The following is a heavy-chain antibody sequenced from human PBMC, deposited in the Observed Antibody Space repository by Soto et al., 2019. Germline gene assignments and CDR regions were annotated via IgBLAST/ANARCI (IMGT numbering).Heavy chain of an antibody. Sequence: VGSLRLSCAASGFTFSSYSMNWVGQAPGKGLEWVSSISSSSGHIHYADSLKGRFTISRDNAKNSLYLQMNSLRAEDTAVYYCTRHWLATREFDYWGQGTLVTVSS. CDR1: GFTFSSYS. J-gene: IGHJ4*02. D-gene: IGHD1-26*01. CDR2: ISSSSGHI. CDR3: TRHWLATREFDY. V-gene: IGHV3-21*01.